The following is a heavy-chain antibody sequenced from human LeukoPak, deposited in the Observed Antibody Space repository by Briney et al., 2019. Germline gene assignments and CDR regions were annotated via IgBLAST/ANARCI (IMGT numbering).Heavy chain of an antibody. Sequence: TGGSLRLSCAASGFTFSSYGMHWVRQAPGKGLEWVAVIWYDGSKKYYADSVKGRFTISRDNSKNTLYLQMNSLRAEDTAVYYCARAQDYDSSGYVDGFDIWGQGTMVTVSS. J-gene: IGHJ3*02. D-gene: IGHD3-22*01. CDR1: GFTFSSYG. CDR2: IWYDGSKK. CDR3: ARAQDYDSSGYVDGFDI. V-gene: IGHV3-33*08.